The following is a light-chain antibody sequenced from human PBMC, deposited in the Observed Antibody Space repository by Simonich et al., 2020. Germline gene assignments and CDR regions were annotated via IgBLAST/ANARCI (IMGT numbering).Light chain of an antibody. Sequence: QSALTQPASVSGSPGQSITISCTGTSSDVGGYNLVSWYQQHPGKAPKHMIYEGSNRPAGVSNRFSGSKSGNTASLTISGLQAEDEADYYCCSYAGSSTWVFGGGTKLTVL. CDR3: CSYAGSSTWV. J-gene: IGLJ3*02. V-gene: IGLV2-23*01. CDR1: SSDVGGYNL. CDR2: EGS.